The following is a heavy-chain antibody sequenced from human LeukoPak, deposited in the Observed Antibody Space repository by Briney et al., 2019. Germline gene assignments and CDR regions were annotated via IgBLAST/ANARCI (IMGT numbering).Heavy chain of an antibody. Sequence: GGSLRLSCAASGFTFSGSAMHWVRQASGKGLGWVGRIRSKANSYATAYAASVKGRFTISRDDSKNTAYLQMNSLRAEDTAVYYCARDGRYISDYWGQGTLVSVSS. CDR3: ARDGRYISDY. V-gene: IGHV3-73*01. CDR2: IRSKANSYAT. D-gene: IGHD1-26*01. J-gene: IGHJ4*02. CDR1: GFTFSGSA.